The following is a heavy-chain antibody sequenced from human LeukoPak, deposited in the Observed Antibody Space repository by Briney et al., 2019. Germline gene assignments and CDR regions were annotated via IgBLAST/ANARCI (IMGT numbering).Heavy chain of an antibody. V-gene: IGHV3-48*01. Sequence: GGSLRLSCAASGFTFSSYSMNWVRQAPGKGLEWVSYISSSSSTIYYADSVKGRFTISRDNAKNSLYLQMNSLRAEDTAVYYCARTYYHDSSGYFDYWGQGTLVTVSS. D-gene: IGHD3-22*01. J-gene: IGHJ4*02. CDR2: ISSSSSTI. CDR3: ARTYYHDSSGYFDY. CDR1: GFTFSSYS.